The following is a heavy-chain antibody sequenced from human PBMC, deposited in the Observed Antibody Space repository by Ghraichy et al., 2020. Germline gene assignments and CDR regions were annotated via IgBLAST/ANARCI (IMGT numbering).Heavy chain of an antibody. Sequence: ESLNISCTVSGGSISSYYWSWIRQPPGKGLEWIGYIYYSGSTNYNPSLKSRVTISVDTSKNQFSLKLSSVTAADTAVYYCASIAVANDAFDIWGQGTMVTVSS. CDR1: GGSISSYY. J-gene: IGHJ3*02. CDR2: IYYSGST. V-gene: IGHV4-59*01. D-gene: IGHD6-19*01. CDR3: ASIAVANDAFDI.